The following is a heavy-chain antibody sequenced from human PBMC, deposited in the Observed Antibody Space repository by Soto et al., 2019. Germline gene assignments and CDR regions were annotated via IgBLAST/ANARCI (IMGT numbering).Heavy chain of an antibody. Sequence: GASVKVSCKASGYTFNSYDINWVRQATGQGLEWMGWMNPNSGNTGYAQKFQGRVTMTRNTSISTAYMELSSLRSEDTAVYYCAIALINYYDSSGYYPPFDYWGQGTLVTVSS. CDR2: MNPNSGNT. CDR3: AIALINYYDSSGYYPPFDY. V-gene: IGHV1-8*01. J-gene: IGHJ4*02. D-gene: IGHD3-22*01. CDR1: GYTFNSYD.